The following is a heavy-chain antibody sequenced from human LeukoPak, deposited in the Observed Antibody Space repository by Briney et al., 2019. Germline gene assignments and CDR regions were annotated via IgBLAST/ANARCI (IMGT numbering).Heavy chain of an antibody. V-gene: IGHV1-2*06. CDR1: GYTFVGYH. Sequence: GASVKVSCKASGYTFVGYHMHWKRQAPGQGLEWMGRINPNSRGTNYAQKFQGRVTMTRDTSISTAYMKLSRLRSDDTAVYYCARDLHDSSGYLPGHWGQGTLVTVSS. J-gene: IGHJ4*02. CDR3: ARDLHDSSGYLPGH. D-gene: IGHD3-22*01. CDR2: INPNSRGT.